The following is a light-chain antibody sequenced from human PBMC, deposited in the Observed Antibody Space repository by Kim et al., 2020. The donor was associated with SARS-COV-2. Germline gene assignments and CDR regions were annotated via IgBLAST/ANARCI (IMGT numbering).Light chain of an antibody. J-gene: IGLJ1*01. CDR3: QVWDSSAYV. Sequence: EAPRQPAEINGGGNNMGPKNVDQYQQRPGQAPVLVSYRNNGRPPGIPGRFSGSNSGNTATLTSTRAQAGDEADYYCQVWDSSAYVFGTGTKVTVL. V-gene: IGLV3-9*01. CDR2: RNN. CDR1: NMGPKN.